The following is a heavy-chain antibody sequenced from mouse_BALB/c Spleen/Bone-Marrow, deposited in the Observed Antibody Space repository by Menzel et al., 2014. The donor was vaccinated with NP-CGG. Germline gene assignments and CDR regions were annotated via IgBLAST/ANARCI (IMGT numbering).Heavy chain of an antibody. J-gene: IGHJ4*01. V-gene: IGHV2-6-7*01. CDR2: IWGDGST. CDR3: ARDSFLISRALDY. D-gene: IGHD2-4*01. CDR1: GFSLTGYG. Sequence: QVQLQQSGPGLVAPSQSLSIPCTVSGFSLTGYGVSWVRQPPGKGLEWLGMIWGDGSTDNNSALKSRKSISKDSAKSQVFLKMNRLQTDYTARYYCARDSFLISRALDYWGQGTSVTVSS.